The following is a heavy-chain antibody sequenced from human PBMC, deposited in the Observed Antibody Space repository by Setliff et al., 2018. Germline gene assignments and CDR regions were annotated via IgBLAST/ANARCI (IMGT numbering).Heavy chain of an antibody. Sequence: ASVKVSCKASGYTFTNYGVHWVRQAPGQRLEWMGWINAANGNTKYSQKFHGRVTITRDTSANTVYMELSRLRYEDTAVYYCARSSVVGGYSTTYYFDYMDVWGKGTTVTVSS. J-gene: IGHJ6*03. CDR2: INAANGNT. CDR1: GYTFTNYG. D-gene: IGHD3-3*01. V-gene: IGHV1-3*01. CDR3: ARSSVVGGYSTTYYFDYMDV.